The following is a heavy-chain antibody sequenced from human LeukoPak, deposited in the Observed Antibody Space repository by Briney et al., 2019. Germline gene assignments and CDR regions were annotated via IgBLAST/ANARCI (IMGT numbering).Heavy chain of an antibody. CDR3: ARGAEAETSPLDF. J-gene: IGHJ4*02. CDR1: GYIFSDYY. Sequence: ASVKVSCTASGYIFSDYYMHWVRQAPGQGLEWLGWINPKSSAADYAQQFRGRVTMTRDTSINTDYMEMKRVTSDDTAVYYCARGAEAETSPLDFWGQGTLVIVS. V-gene: IGHV1-2*02. CDR2: INPKSSAA. D-gene: IGHD6-13*01.